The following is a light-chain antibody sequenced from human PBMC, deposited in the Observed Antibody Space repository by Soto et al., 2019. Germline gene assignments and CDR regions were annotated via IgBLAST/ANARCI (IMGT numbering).Light chain of an antibody. V-gene: IGKV3-11*01. Sequence: EIVLTQSPATLSLSPGERATLSCRASQSVSSYFAGCHQKPGQAPRLLIYDASNRATGIPARFSGSGSGTDFTLTISRLEPEDFAVYYCQQRSNWPGRTFGGGTKVEIK. CDR1: QSVSSY. CDR3: QQRSNWPGRT. CDR2: DAS. J-gene: IGKJ4*02.